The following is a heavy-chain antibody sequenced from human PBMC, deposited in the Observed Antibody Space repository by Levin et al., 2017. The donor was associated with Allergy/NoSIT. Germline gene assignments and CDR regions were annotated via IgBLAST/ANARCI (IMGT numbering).Heavy chain of an antibody. CDR1: GYTFTSHS. V-gene: IGHV7-4-1*02. CDR3: ARETLVAAAVNSHYYYGLAV. D-gene: IGHD6-13*01. CDR2: INTHTGNP. J-gene: IGHJ6*02. Sequence: ASVKVSCKASGYTFTSHSMNWVRQAPGQGLEWIGWINTHTGNPTYAQGVTGRFVFSLDTSVSTAYLQISDLKAEDTAVYYCARETLVAAAVNSHYYYGLAVWGQGTTVTVSS.